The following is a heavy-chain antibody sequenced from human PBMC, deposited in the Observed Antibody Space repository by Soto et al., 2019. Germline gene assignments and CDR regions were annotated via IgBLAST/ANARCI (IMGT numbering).Heavy chain of an antibody. CDR2: INHSGST. Sequence: SETLSLTCAVYGGSFSGYYWSWIRQPPGEGLEWIGEINHSGSTNYNPSLKSRVTISVDTSKNQFSLKLSSVTAADTAVYYRARGRSYYDIRPLDYWCQGTLVTVSS. CDR1: GGSFSGYY. CDR3: ARGRSYYDIRPLDY. J-gene: IGHJ4*02. D-gene: IGHD3-22*01. V-gene: IGHV4-34*01.